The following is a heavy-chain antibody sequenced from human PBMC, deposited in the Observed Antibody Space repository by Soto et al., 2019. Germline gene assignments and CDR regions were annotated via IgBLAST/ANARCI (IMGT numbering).Heavy chain of an antibody. CDR2: INHSGST. D-gene: IGHD2-2*01. J-gene: IGHJ4*02. CDR1: GGSISSSNW. CDR3: ARATIGYCSSTSCLSFDY. V-gene: IGHV4-4*02. Sequence: PSETLSLTCAVSGGSISSSNWWSWVRQPPGKGLEWIGEINHSGSTNYNPSLKSRVTISVDTSKNQFSLKLSSVTAADTAVYYCARATIGYCSSTSCLSFDYWGQGTLVTVSS.